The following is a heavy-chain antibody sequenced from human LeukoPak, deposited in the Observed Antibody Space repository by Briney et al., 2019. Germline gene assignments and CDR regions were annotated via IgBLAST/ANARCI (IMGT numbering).Heavy chain of an antibody. CDR1: GGTFSSYA. D-gene: IGHD3-22*01. Sequence: GASVKVSCKASGGTFSSYAISWVRQAPGQGLEWMGGIIPIFGTANYAQKFQGRVTITADESTSTAYMELSSLRSEDTAVYYCARVDYYDSSGYYHFDYWGQGTPVTVSS. CDR2: IIPIFGTA. V-gene: IGHV1-69*13. J-gene: IGHJ4*02. CDR3: ARVDYYDSSGYYHFDY.